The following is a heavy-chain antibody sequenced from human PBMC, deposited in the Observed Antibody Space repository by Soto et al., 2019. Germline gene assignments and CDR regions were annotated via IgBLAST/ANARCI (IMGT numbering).Heavy chain of an antibody. Sequence: EVQLLESGGGLVQPGGSLRLSCAASGFPFSRYAMSWVRQAPGKGLKWVSIISGSGGDTHYADSVEGRFTISRDNSNNTLYRQMTSLRAEDTAVYYCAKGKANTIFGVDTLFDYWGQGTRVTVSS. D-gene: IGHD3-3*01. CDR1: GFPFSRYA. CDR2: ISGSGGDT. V-gene: IGHV3-23*01. J-gene: IGHJ4*02. CDR3: AKGKANTIFGVDTLFDY.